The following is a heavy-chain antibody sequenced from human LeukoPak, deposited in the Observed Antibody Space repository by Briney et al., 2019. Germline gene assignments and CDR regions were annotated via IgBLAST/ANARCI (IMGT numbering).Heavy chain of an antibody. CDR1: GFTFSTYG. D-gene: IGHD5-24*01. V-gene: IGHV3-30*02. CDR2: IRYDGSNK. J-gene: IGHJ4*02. CDR3: ARLATHGDY. Sequence: PGGSLRLSCAASGFTFSTYGMHWVRQAPGKGLEWVAFIRYDGSNKYYAESVKGRFTISRDNSKNTLYLHMNSLRAEDTAVYYCARLATHGDYWGQGTLVTVSS.